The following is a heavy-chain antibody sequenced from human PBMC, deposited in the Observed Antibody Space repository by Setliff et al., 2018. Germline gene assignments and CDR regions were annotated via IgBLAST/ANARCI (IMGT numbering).Heavy chain of an antibody. CDR2: INPKNGGA. CDR1: GYTFTSYY. CDR3: ARERAGGRGFTFGAIYYYYGMDV. J-gene: IGHJ6*02. Sequence: ASVKVSCKASGYTFTSYYIHWVRQAPGQGLEWMGVINPKNGGATYPQNLQGRVTMTRDTSMSTVYKELSSLRFEDTAVYYCARERAGGRGFTFGAIYYYYGMDVWGQGTTVTVSS. D-gene: IGHD3-16*01. V-gene: IGHV1-46*01.